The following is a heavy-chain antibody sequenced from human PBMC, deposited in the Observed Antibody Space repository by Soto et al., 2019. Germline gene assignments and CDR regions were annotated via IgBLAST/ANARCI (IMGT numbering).Heavy chain of an antibody. CDR2: ISGSGGST. CDR1: GFTFSSYA. D-gene: IGHD3-10*02. J-gene: IGHJ6*02. CDR3: AKDLFSGNAYYYYGMDV. Sequence: GSLRLSCAASGFTFSSYAMSWVRQAPGKGLEWVSAISGSGGSTYYADSVKGRFTISRDNSKNTLYLQMNSLRAEDTAVYYCAKDLFSGNAYYYYGMDVWGQGTTVTVSS. V-gene: IGHV3-23*01.